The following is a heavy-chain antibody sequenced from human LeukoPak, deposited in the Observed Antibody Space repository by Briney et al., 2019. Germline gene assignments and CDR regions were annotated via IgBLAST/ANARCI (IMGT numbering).Heavy chain of an antibody. Sequence: SQTLSLTCTVSGGSISSGDYYWSWIRQPPGKGLEWIVYSYYSGSTYYNPSLKSRLTISVDTSKNQFSLKLSSVTAADTAVYYCARDPLYYGSGSSPFDYWGQGTLVTVSS. D-gene: IGHD3-10*01. J-gene: IGHJ4*02. V-gene: IGHV4-30-4*01. CDR2: SYYSGST. CDR1: GGSISSGDYY. CDR3: ARDPLYYGSGSSPFDY.